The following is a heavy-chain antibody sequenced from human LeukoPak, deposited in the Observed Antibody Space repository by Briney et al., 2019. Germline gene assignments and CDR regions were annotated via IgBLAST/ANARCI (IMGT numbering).Heavy chain of an antibody. Sequence: SETLSLTRTVSGGSISSYYWSWIRQPPGKGLEWIGYIYYSGSTNYNPSLKSRVTISVDTSKNQFSLKLSSVTAADTAVYYCASQSVRIAAAGIGYWGQGTLVTVSS. V-gene: IGHV4-59*12. D-gene: IGHD6-13*01. J-gene: IGHJ4*02. CDR2: IYYSGST. CDR1: GGSISSYY. CDR3: ASQSVRIAAAGIGY.